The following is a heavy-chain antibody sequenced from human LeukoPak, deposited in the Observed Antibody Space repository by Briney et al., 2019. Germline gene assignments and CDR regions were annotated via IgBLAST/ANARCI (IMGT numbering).Heavy chain of an antibody. J-gene: IGHJ4*02. Sequence: SETLSLTCTVSGGSFSSSGYYWGWIRQPPGEGLEWIGVIYYTGNTYYNPSLKSRVTISVDMSKNQFSLKLSSVTAADTAVYYCAREEAFAGGSGRYSADVFDSWGKGTLVTVSS. CDR3: AREEAFAGGSGRYSADVFDS. CDR1: GGSFSSSGYY. D-gene: IGHD3-10*01. V-gene: IGHV4-39*07. CDR2: IYYTGNT.